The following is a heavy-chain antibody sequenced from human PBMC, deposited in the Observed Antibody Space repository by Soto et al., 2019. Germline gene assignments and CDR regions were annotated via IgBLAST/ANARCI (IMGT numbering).Heavy chain of an antibody. J-gene: IGHJ4*02. CDR3: AHNIIGELGYYFDY. V-gene: IGHV2-5*02. CDR1: GFSLSTSGVG. CDR2: IYWDDDK. D-gene: IGHD3-10*01. Sequence: QITLKESGPTLVKPTQTLTLTCTFSGFSLSTSGVGVGWIRQPPGKALEWLALIYWDDDKRYSPSLKSRLTITKDTSKNQVVLTMTNMDPVDTATYCCAHNIIGELGYYFDYWGQGTLVTVSS.